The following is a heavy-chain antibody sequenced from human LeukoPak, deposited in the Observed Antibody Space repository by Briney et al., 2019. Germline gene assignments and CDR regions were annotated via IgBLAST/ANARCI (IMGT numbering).Heavy chain of an antibody. CDR2: INAGNGNT. CDR3: ARAVAGTFRDY. Sequence: ASVKVSCKASGYTFTSYAMHWVRQAPGQRLEWMGRINAGNGNTKYSQKFQGRVTITRDTSASTAYMELSSLRSEDTAVYYCARAVAGTFRDYWGQGTLVTVSS. CDR1: GYTFTSYA. V-gene: IGHV1-3*01. J-gene: IGHJ4*02. D-gene: IGHD6-19*01.